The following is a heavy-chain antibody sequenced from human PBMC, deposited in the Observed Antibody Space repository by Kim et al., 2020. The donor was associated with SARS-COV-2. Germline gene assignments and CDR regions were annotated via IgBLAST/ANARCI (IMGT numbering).Heavy chain of an antibody. V-gene: IGHV3-23*01. CDR3: AKRIGTVAGTRQFYFDS. D-gene: IGHD6-13*01. CDR2: ISESAEIT. CDR1: GYTFRSFG. Sequence: GGSLRLSCAASGYTFRSFGMSWVRQAPGKGLEWGSAISESAEITNYADSVKDRFTNSGDKSKNTLFLQMNRLRADDTAVYYCAKRIGTVAGTRQFYFDSWGEGTLVTVSS. J-gene: IGHJ4*02.